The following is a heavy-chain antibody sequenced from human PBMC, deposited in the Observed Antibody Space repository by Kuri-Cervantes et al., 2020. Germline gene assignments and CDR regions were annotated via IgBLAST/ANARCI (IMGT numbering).Heavy chain of an antibody. CDR1: GGSFSGYY. CDR3: ARGGGSSGYYRRWVQGNYYFDY. J-gene: IGHJ4*02. D-gene: IGHD3-22*01. CDR2: INHSGST. Sequence: SETLSLSCAVYGGSFSGYYWSWIRQPPGKGLERIGEINHSGSTNYNPSLKSRVTISVDTSKNQFSLKLSSVTAVDTAVYYCARGGGSSGYYRRWVQGNYYFDYWGQGTLVTVSS. V-gene: IGHV4-34*01.